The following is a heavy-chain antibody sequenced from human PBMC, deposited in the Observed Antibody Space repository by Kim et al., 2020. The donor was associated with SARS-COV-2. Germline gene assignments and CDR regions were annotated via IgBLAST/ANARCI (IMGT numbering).Heavy chain of an antibody. J-gene: IGHJ6*02. CDR3: AILGVDYYYGMDV. Sequence: YANPVKGRFTISRDTSKNTLYLQMGSLRAEDMAVYYCAILGVDYYYGMDVWGQGTTVTVSS. D-gene: IGHD3-10*01. V-gene: IGHV3-64*01.